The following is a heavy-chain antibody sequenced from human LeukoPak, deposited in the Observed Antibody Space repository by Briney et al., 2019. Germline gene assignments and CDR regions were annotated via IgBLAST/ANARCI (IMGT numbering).Heavy chain of an antibody. CDR1: GFTFSSYE. D-gene: IGHD2-15*01. CDR3: ASLTVTGGSLSDY. Sequence: GGSLRLSCAASGFTFSSYEMNWVRQAPGKGLEWVSYISRSGSTTYYADSVKGRFTISRDNAKNSLYLQMNSLRAEDTAVYYCASLTVTGGSLSDYWGQGTLVTVSS. CDR2: ISRSGSTT. J-gene: IGHJ4*02. V-gene: IGHV3-48*03.